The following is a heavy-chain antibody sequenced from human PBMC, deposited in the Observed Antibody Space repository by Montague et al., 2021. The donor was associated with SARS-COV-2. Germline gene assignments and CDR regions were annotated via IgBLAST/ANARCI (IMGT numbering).Heavy chain of an antibody. V-gene: IGHV4-59*01. CDR2: IYSSGST. Sequence: TLSLTCTVSGGSIRSYYWSWIRQPPGKGLEWIGEIYSSGSTNYNPSHKSRVTISMDTSKSQFSLKLTSVTAADTAVYYCARHTRGWQPFDFWGQGTLVTVSS. J-gene: IGHJ4*02. CDR1: GGSIRSYY. D-gene: IGHD6-19*01. CDR3: ARHTRGWQPFDF.